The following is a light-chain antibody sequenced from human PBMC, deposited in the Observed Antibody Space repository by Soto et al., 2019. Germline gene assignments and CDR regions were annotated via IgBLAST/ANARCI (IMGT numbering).Light chain of an antibody. CDR2: SNN. V-gene: IGLV1-47*02. J-gene: IGLJ3*02. CDR3: AAWDDSLSGRENWV. CDR1: SSNIGSNY. Sequence: QSVLTQPPSASGTPGQRVTISCSGSSSNIGSNYVYWYQQLPGTAPKLLIYSNNQRPSGVPDRFSGSKSGTSASLAISGLRSEDEADYYCAAWDDSLSGRENWVFGGGTQLTVL.